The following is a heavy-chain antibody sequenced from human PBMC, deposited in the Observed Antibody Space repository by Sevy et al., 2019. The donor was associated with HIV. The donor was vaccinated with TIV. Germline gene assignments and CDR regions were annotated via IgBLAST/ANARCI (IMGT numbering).Heavy chain of an antibody. Sequence: SETLSLTCTVSSGSISSSIYYWGWIRQSPGKGLEWIASVDYIGTTYYNLALKSRVTITGDRSKNEVSLNLRFVTAADAAVYYCARYLRGDHAGGFDFWGQGTPVTVSS. J-gene: IGHJ5*01. CDR2: VDYIGTT. D-gene: IGHD4-17*01. CDR1: SGSISSSIYY. V-gene: IGHV4-39*01. CDR3: ARYLRGDHAGGFDF.